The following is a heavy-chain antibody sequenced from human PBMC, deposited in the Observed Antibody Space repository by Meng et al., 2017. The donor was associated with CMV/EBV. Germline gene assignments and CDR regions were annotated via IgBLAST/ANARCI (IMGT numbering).Heavy chain of an antibody. D-gene: IGHD5-18*01. V-gene: IGHV3-21*01. CDR1: GFTFSSYS. CDR3: ARDPIRMGGYSYGDFDY. Sequence: GGSLRLSCAASGFTFSSYSMNWVRQAPGKGLEWVSSISSSSSYIYYADSVKGRFTISRDNAKNSLYLQMNSLRAEDTAMYYCARDPIRMGGYSYGDFDYWGQGTLVTVSS. J-gene: IGHJ4*02. CDR2: ISSSSSYI.